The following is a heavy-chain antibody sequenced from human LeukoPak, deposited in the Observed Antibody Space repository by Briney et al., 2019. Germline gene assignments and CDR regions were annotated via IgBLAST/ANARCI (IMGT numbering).Heavy chain of an antibody. D-gene: IGHD6-19*01. J-gene: IGHJ4*02. Sequence: GGSLRLSCAASGFTFSSYAMHWVRQAPGKGLEWVAVISYDGSNKYYADSVKGRFTISRDNSKNTLCLQMNSLRAEDTAVYYCARERVAGTGSLDYWGQGTLVTVSS. CDR2: ISYDGSNK. CDR1: GFTFSSYA. CDR3: ARERVAGTGSLDY. V-gene: IGHV3-30-3*01.